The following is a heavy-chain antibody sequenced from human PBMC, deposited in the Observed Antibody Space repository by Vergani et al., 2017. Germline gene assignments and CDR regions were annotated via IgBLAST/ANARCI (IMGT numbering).Heavy chain of an antibody. Sequence: QVQLVQSGAEVKKPGASVKVSCKVSGYTLTELSMHWVRQAPGKGLEWMGRIIPILGIANYAQKFQGRVTITADKSTSTAYMELSSLRSEDTAVYYCARVEMATITLDYWGQGTLVTVSS. D-gene: IGHD5-24*01. CDR2: IIPILGIA. J-gene: IGHJ4*02. CDR1: GYTLTELS. V-gene: IGHV1-69*04. CDR3: ARVEMATITLDY.